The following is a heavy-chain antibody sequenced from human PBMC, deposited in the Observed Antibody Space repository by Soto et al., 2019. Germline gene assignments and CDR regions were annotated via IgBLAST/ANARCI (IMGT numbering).Heavy chain of an antibody. Sequence: GESLKSSCKGSGYSFTSYWIGWVRQMPGKGLEWMGIIYPGDSDTRYSPSFQGQVTISADKSISTAYLQWSSLKASDTAMYYCARNRIVPAASPYYYYGMDVWGQGTTVTVSS. CDR1: GYSFTSYW. V-gene: IGHV5-51*01. D-gene: IGHD2-2*01. J-gene: IGHJ6*02. CDR2: IYPGDSDT. CDR3: ARNRIVPAASPYYYYGMDV.